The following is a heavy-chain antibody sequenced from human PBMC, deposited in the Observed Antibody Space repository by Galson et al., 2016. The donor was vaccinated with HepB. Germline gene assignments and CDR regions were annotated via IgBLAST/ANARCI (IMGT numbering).Heavy chain of an antibody. D-gene: IGHD1-14*01. CDR3: ARDRLASCNHVDY. CDR2: IWHDGSNK. CDR1: GFTFSTYG. V-gene: IGHV3-33*01. J-gene: IGHJ4*02. Sequence: SLRLSCAASGFTFSTYGMHWVRQAPGKGLEWVAVIWHDGSNKYYADSVKGRFTISRDSSTLYLQMNSLRAADTAVYYCARDRLASCNHVDYWGQGTLVTVAP.